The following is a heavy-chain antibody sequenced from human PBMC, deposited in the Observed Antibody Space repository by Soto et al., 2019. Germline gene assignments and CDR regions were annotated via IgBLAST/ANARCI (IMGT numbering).Heavy chain of an antibody. Sequence: QVQLQESGPGLVKPSQTLSLTCTVSGGSISSADYYWSWIRQPPGKGLEWIGYIYYSGSTYYNPSLKSRATISVDTSKNQFSLKLSSVTAADTAVYYFARDEFGHGNFDYWGQGTLVTVSS. J-gene: IGHJ4*02. V-gene: IGHV4-30-4*01. CDR1: GGSISSADYY. CDR2: IYYSGST. D-gene: IGHD3-16*01. CDR3: ARDEFGHGNFDY.